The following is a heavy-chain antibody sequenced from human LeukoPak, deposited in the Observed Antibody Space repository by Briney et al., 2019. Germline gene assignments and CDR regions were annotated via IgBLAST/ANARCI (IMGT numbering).Heavy chain of an antibody. V-gene: IGHV3-30-3*01. D-gene: IGHD3-22*01. CDR1: GVTFDDYA. CDR3: ARVQNSYHYDSSGYVYY. CDR2: ISYDGSKK. Sequence: PGGSLRLSCAASGVTFDDYAMHWVRQAPGKGLEWVAVISYDGSKKYYADSVKGRFTISRENSKNTLYLQMNSLRAEDKAVYYCARVQNSYHYDSSGYVYYWGQGTLVTVSS. J-gene: IGHJ4*02.